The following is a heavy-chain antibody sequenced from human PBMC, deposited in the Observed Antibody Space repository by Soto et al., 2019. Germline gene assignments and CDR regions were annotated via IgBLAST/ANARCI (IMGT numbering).Heavy chain of an antibody. CDR1: GFTFSSYG. CDR3: AKVRLRFGTQTDRYYYYGMDV. J-gene: IGHJ6*02. CDR2: ISYDGSNK. D-gene: IGHD3-10*01. Sequence: QVQLVESGGGVVQPGRSLRLSCAASGFTFSSYGMHWVRQAPGKGLEGVAVISYDGSNKYYADSVKGRFTISRDNSKNTLYLQMNSLRAEDTAVYYCAKVRLRFGTQTDRYYYYGMDVWGQGTTVTVSS. V-gene: IGHV3-30*18.